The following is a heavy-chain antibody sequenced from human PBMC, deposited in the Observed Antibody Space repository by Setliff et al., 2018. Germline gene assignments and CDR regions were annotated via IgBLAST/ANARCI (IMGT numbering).Heavy chain of an antibody. J-gene: IGHJ5*02. Sequence: SETLSLTCSVSGGPIKSDSYYWGWIRQSPGKGLEWIGSVYYTGTTYYTPSLKSRATMSIDTSKDQFYLKLRSVTAADAAVYYCARQLRTGTLAGGPPESWGQGTLVTVSS. V-gene: IGHV4-39*01. D-gene: IGHD1-1*01. CDR1: GGPIKSDSYY. CDR2: VYYTGTT. CDR3: ARQLRTGTLAGGPPES.